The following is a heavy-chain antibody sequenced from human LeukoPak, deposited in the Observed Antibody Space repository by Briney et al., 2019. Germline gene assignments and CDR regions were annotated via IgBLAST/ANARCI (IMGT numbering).Heavy chain of an antibody. CDR1: GFTFSSYA. V-gene: IGHV3-30-3*01. D-gene: IGHD2-2*01. CDR3: ARRYCSSTSCHYFDY. CDR2: ISYDGSNK. J-gene: IGHJ4*02. Sequence: PGGSLRLSCAASGFTFSSYAMHWVRQAPGKGLEWVAVISYDGSNKYYADSVKGRFTISRDNSKNTLYLQMNSLRAEDTAVYYCARRYCSSTSCHYFDYWGQGTLVTVSS.